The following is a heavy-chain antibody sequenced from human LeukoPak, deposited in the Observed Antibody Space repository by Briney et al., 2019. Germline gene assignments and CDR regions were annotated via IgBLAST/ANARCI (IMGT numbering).Heavy chain of an antibody. V-gene: IGHV3-74*01. D-gene: IGHD2-21*01. J-gene: IGHJ3*02. CDR2: IKSDGSST. CDR1: GFPFSTYW. Sequence: GGSLRLSCLASGFPFSTYWMYWVRQAPGKGLVWVSRIKSDGSSTSYADSVKGRFTISRDNAKNTLYLQMNSLRAEDTAMYYCTTLYSTGFDIWGQGTMVTVSS. CDR3: TTLYSTGFDI.